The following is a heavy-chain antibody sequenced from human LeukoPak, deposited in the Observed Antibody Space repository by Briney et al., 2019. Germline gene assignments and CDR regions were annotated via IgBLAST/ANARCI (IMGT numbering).Heavy chain of an antibody. D-gene: IGHD7-27*01. CDR3: ARDPHWGDSDAFDI. V-gene: IGHV4-61*02. Sequence: SQTLSLTCTVSGGSISSGSYYWSWLRQPAGKGLEWIGRIYTSGSTNYNPSLKSRVTISVDTSKNQFSLKLSSVTAADTAVYYCARDPHWGDSDAFDIWGQGTMVTVSS. CDR2: IYTSGST. J-gene: IGHJ3*02. CDR1: GGSISSGSYY.